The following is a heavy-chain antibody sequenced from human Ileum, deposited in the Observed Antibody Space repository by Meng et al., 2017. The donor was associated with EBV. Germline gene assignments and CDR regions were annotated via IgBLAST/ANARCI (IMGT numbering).Heavy chain of an antibody. V-gene: IGHV4-30-4*01. CDR2: IFYTGST. CDR3: ARDSNGDYGWVDP. Sequence: QVHLQESGPGLVKPSQTLSLTCTVSGDTLFNGGHYWTWLRQPPGKGLEWIGYIFYTGSTYYNPSLKSRVTISLDLSKNQFSLNLTSVTAADTAVYYCARDSNGDYGWVDPWGQGPLVTVSS. CDR1: GDTLFNGGHY. D-gene: IGHD4-17*01. J-gene: IGHJ5*02.